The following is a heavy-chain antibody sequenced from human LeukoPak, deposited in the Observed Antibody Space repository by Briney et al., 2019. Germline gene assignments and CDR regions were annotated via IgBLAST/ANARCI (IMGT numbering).Heavy chain of an antibody. D-gene: IGHD6-6*01. CDR2: IYYSGST. J-gene: IGHJ4*02. CDR3: ASVGPSIAARPDY. V-gene: IGHV4-39*01. CDR1: GGSISTSSYY. Sequence: ETLXLTCTVSGGSISTSSYYWGWIRQPPGRGLEWIGSIYYSGSTYYNPSLKSRVTISVDTSKNQFSLKLSSVTAADTAVYYCASVGPSIAARPDYWGQGTLVPVSS.